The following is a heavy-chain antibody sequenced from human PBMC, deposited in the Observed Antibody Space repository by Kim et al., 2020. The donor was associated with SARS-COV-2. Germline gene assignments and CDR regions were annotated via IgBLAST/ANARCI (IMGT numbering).Heavy chain of an antibody. CDR1: GFTFSSYG. J-gene: IGHJ2*01. CDR3: ARGGSTWFSSTQYWYFDL. D-gene: IGHD3-10*01. V-gene: IGHV3-33*01. CDR2: IWYDGSNK. Sequence: GGSLRLSCAASGFTFSSYGMHWVRQAPGKGLEWVAVIWYDGSNKYYADSVKGRFTISRDNSKNTLYLQMNSLRAEDTAVYYCARGGSTWFSSTQYWYFDLWGRGTLVAGSS.